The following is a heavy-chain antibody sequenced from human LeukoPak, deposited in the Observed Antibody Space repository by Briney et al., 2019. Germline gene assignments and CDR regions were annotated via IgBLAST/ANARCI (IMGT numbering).Heavy chain of an antibody. J-gene: IGHJ4*02. D-gene: IGHD6-19*01. CDR2: IKRKSDGGTT. V-gene: IGHV3-15*01. CDR3: TTVELWLGRALLF. CDR1: GFTFSNAW. Sequence: PGGSLRLSCAASGFTFSNAWRSWVRQAPGKGLEWVGRIKRKSDGGTTDYAAPVKGRFTISRDDSNNTLPLQMNSLNTEDTAVYYCTTVELWLGRALLFWGQGSLVTVSS.